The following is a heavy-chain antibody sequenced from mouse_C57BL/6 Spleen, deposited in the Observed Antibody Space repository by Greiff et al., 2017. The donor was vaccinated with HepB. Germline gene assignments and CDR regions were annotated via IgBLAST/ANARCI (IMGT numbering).Heavy chain of an antibody. CDR2: IDPSDSYT. V-gene: IGHV1-69*01. J-gene: IGHJ2*01. Sequence: VQLQQPGAELVMPGASVKLSCKASGYTFTSYWMHWVKQRPGQGLEWIGEIDPSDSYTNYNQKFKGKSTLTVDKSSSTAYMQLSSLTSEDSAVYYCARGKNGNWGYWGQGTTLTVSS. CDR1: GYTFTSYW. D-gene: IGHD2-1*01. CDR3: ARGKNGNWGY.